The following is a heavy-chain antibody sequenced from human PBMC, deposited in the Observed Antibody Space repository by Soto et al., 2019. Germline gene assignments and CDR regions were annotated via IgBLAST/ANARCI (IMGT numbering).Heavy chain of an antibody. Sequence: PSETLSLTCTVSGGSVSSGSYYWSWIRQHPGKGLEWIGYIYYSGSTYYNPSLKSRVTISVDTSKNQFSLKLSSVTAADTAVYYCARAVTYEMPSYITMVRGVIGYFDYWGQGTLVTVSS. V-gene: IGHV4-31*03. J-gene: IGHJ4*02. CDR3: ARAVTYEMPSYITMVRGVIGYFDY. CDR1: GGSVSSGSYY. D-gene: IGHD3-10*01. CDR2: IYYSGST.